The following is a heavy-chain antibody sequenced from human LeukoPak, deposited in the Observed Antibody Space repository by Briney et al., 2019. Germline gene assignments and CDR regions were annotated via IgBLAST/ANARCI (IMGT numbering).Heavy chain of an antibody. CDR1: GGSISSYD. J-gene: IGHJ2*01. CDR3: ARGQYHLLYWYFDL. Sequence: SETLSLTCTVSGGSISSYDWSWIRQPAGKGLEWIGRIYSSGSANYNPSLKRRVTMSVDTSKNQFSLKLSSVTAADTAVYYCARGQYHLLYWYFDLWGRGTLVTVSS. V-gene: IGHV4-4*07. CDR2: IYSSGSA. D-gene: IGHD2-2*01.